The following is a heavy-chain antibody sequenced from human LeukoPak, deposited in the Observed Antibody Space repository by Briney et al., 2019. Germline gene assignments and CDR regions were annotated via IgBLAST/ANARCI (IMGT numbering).Heavy chain of an antibody. CDR3: ARGRRVLRSRWCFDY. D-gene: IGHD2-8*01. J-gene: IGHJ4*02. CDR2: INHSGST. Sequence: SETLSLTCAVYGGSFSGYYWSWIRQPPGKGLEWIGEINHSGSTNYNPSLKSRVTISVDTSKKQFSLKLSSVTAATSAVYYCARGRRVLRSRWCFDYWGQGTLVTVSS. V-gene: IGHV4-34*01. CDR1: GGSFSGYY.